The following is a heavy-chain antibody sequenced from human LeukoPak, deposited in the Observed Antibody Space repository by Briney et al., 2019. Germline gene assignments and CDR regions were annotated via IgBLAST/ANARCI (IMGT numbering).Heavy chain of an antibody. V-gene: IGHV4-39*01. J-gene: IGHJ4*02. CDR3: ARHPSSRRQFPRIRHQLLPVDY. CDR2: IYYSGST. CDR1: GGSISSSSYY. Sequence: PSETLSLTCTVSGGSISSSSYYWGWIRQPPGKGLEWIGSIYYSGSTYYNPSLKSRVTISVDTSKNQFSLKLSSVTAADTAVYYCARHPSSRRQFPRIRHQLLPVDYWGQGTLVTVSS. D-gene: IGHD6-13*01.